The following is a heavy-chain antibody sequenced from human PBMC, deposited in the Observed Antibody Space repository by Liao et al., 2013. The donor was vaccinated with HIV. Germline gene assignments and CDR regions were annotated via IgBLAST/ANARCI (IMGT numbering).Heavy chain of an antibody. D-gene: IGHD5/OR15-5a*01. Sequence: QVQLQQWGAGLLKPSETLSLTCAVYGGSFNGYYWSWIRQPPGKGLEWIGEINHSGSTNYNPSLKSRVTISLDTSKNEFSLDLTSVTAADTAVYYCARLGQPSGSVYTGGYYYMDVWGKGTMVTVSS. V-gene: IGHV4-34*01. CDR2: INHSGST. CDR3: ARLGQPSGSVYTGGYYYMDV. J-gene: IGHJ6*03. CDR1: GGSFNGYY.